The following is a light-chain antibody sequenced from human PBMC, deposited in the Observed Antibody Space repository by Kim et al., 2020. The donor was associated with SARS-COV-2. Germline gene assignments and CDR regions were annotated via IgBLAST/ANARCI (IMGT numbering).Light chain of an antibody. CDR3: QQSYSTPPT. CDR1: QSISSY. J-gene: IGKJ1*01. CDR2: AAS. Sequence: ASVGDRVTITCRASQSISSYLNWYQQKPGKAPKLLIYAASSLQSGVPSRFSGSGSGTDFTLTISSLQPEEFATYYCQQSYSTPPTFGHGTKVYIK. V-gene: IGKV1-39*01.